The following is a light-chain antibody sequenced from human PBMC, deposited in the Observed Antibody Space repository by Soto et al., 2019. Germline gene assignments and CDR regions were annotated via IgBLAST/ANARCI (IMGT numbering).Light chain of an antibody. CDR3: QQYGSSPPYT. CDR2: GSS. Sequence: EIVLTQSPGTLSLSPGERATLSCRASQSVSGNYLTWYQQKPGHSPRLLIYGSSDRATCIPDRFSGSGSGTDFTLTITRVEPEDFAVYYCQQYGSSPPYTFGQGTKLEIK. V-gene: IGKV3-20*01. J-gene: IGKJ2*01. CDR1: QSVSGNY.